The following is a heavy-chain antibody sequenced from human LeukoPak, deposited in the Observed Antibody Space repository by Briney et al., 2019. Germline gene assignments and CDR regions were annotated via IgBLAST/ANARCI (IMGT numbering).Heavy chain of an antibody. CDR2: IYTSGST. J-gene: IGHJ3*02. V-gene: IGHV4-39*07. D-gene: IGHD6-13*01. CDR1: GGSISSSSYY. CDR3: ARPSSHRLVGAFDI. Sequence: SETLSLTCTVSGGSISSSSYYWGWIRQPPGKGLEWIGRIYTSGSTNYNPSLKSRVTISVDTSKNQFSLKLSSVTAADTVVYYCARPSSHRLVGAFDIWGQGTMVTVSS.